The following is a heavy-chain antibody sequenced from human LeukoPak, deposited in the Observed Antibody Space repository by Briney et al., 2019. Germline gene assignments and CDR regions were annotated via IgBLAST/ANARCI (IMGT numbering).Heavy chain of an antibody. Sequence: GGSLRLSCVASGFTFSSYAMSWIRQAPGKGLEWVSGVSDGGSSTYYADSVKGRSIIYRDNSKNTLYLQMNSLRVEDTAVYYCAKRAAAGPAFDYWGQGTLVTVSS. CDR2: VSDGGSST. J-gene: IGHJ4*02. CDR3: AKRAAAGPAFDY. V-gene: IGHV3-23*01. D-gene: IGHD6-13*01. CDR1: GFTFSSYA.